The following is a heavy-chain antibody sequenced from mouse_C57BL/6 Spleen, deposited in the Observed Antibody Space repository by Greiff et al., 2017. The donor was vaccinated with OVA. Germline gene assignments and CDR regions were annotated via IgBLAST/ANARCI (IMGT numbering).Heavy chain of an antibody. J-gene: IGHJ2*01. D-gene: IGHD3-3*01. Sequence: VKLQESGAELVRPGTSVKVSCKASGYAFTNYLIEWVKQRPGQGLEWIGVINPGSGGTNYNEKFKGKATLTADKSSSTAYMQLSSLTSEDSAVYFCARQGRGYFDYWGQGTTLTVSS. CDR1: GYAFTNYL. CDR2: INPGSGGT. CDR3: ARQGRGYFDY. V-gene: IGHV1-54*01.